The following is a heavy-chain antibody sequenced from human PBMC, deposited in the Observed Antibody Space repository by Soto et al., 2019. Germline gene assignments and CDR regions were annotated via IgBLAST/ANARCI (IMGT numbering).Heavy chain of an antibody. CDR1: GFTFSSYA. V-gene: IGHV3-30-3*01. CDR2: ISYDGSNK. D-gene: IGHD6-19*01. CDR3: ARVEIAVAGTAYYFDY. J-gene: IGHJ4*02. Sequence: QVQLVESGGGVVQPGRSLRLSCAASGFTFSSYAMHWVRQAPGKGLEWVAVISYDGSNKYYADSVKGRFTISRDNSKNKLYLQMNSLRAEDTAVYYCARVEIAVAGTAYYFDYWGQGTLVTVSS.